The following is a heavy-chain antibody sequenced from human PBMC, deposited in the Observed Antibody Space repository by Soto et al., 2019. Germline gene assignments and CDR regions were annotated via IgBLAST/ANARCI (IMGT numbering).Heavy chain of an antibody. CDR3: AKGASGWSGEWVGS. J-gene: IGHJ5*02. CDR1: GFSFSRYA. D-gene: IGHD6-19*01. Sequence: EVQLLESGGGLVQPGESLRLSCAASGFSFSRYAMSWVRQAPGKGLEWVSGISGSGGTYYVDSVKGRFTISRDNSKNTLFLQVNSLRAEDTAVYYCAKGASGWSGEWVGSWGQGTLVTVSS. CDR2: ISGSGGT. V-gene: IGHV3-23*01.